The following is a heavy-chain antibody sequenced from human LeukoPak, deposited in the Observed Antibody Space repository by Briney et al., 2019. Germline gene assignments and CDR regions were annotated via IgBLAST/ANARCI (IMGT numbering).Heavy chain of an antibody. CDR2: IIPIFGTA. CDR1: GGTFSSYA. CDR3: ARDSPPPAWIFDY. J-gene: IGHJ4*02. V-gene: IGHV1-69*05. D-gene: IGHD5-12*01. Sequence: GASVKVSCKASGGTFSSYAISWVRQAPGQGLEWMGRIIPIFGTANYAQKFQGRVTITTDESTSTAYMELSSLRAEDTALYYCARDSPPPAWIFDYWGQGTLVTVSS.